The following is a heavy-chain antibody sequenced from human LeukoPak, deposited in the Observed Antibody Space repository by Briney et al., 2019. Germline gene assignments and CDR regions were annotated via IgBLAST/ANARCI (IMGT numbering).Heavy chain of an antibody. CDR3: AKSYSGSYWFDAFDI. Sequence: PGGSLRLSCAASGFTFSSYAMSWVRQAPGKGLEWVSAISGSGGSTYYADSVKGRFTISRDNSKNALYLQMNSLRAEDTAVYYCAKSYSGSYWFDAFDIWGQGTMVTVSS. V-gene: IGHV3-23*01. CDR1: GFTFSSYA. J-gene: IGHJ3*02. CDR2: ISGSGGST. D-gene: IGHD1-26*01.